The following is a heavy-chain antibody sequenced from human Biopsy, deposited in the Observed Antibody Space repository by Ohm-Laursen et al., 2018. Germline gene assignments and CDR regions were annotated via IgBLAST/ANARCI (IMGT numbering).Heavy chain of an antibody. V-gene: IGHV4-34*01. CDR1: GGSLSGYY. D-gene: IGHD2/OR15-2a*01. Sequence: TLSLTCAVYGGSLSGYYWNWIRQSPGKGLEWIGEINHRGFTSNNPSLKSRVTRSVDTSKNQFSLKLGSVTAADTAVYYCAKNLAVSSYALDIWGQGTMVTVSS. CDR2: INHRGFT. CDR3: AKNLAVSSYALDI. J-gene: IGHJ3*02.